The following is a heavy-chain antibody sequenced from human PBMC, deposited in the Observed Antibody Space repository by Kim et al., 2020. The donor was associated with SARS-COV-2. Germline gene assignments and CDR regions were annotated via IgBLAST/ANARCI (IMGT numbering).Heavy chain of an antibody. CDR1: GGSISSGGYY. CDR3: ARGGFYGSGSQTGH. Sequence: SETLSLTCTVSGGSISSGGYYWSWIRQHPGKGLEWIGYIYYSGSTYYNPSLKSRVTISVDTSKNQFSLKLSSVTAADTAVYYCARGGFYGSGSQTGHWGHRTLVTVSS. D-gene: IGHD3-10*01. J-gene: IGHJ4*01. V-gene: IGHV4-31*03. CDR2: IYYSGST.